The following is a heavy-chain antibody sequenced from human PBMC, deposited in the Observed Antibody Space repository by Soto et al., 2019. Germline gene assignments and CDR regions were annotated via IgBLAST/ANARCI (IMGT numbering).Heavy chain of an antibody. J-gene: IGHJ4*02. V-gene: IGHV2-5*02. CDR1: GFSLTSGVG. D-gene: IGHD1-7*01. CDR2: IYWDDDK. Sequence: QITLKESGPTLVRPPQTLTLTCTFSGFSLTSGVGVGWIRQPPGKALEWLALIYWDDDKRYSPSLKNRLTITQDTSKNQLVLTMTNVGPVDTATYFCAHIDPELVTVGGHGGFDYWGQGTLVTVSS. CDR3: AHIDPELVTVGGHGGFDY.